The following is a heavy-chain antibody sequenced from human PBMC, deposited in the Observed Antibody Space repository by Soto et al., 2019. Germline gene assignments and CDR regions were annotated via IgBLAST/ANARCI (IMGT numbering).Heavy chain of an antibody. D-gene: IGHD1-1*01. CDR2: ISGSGGST. Sequence: EVQLLESGGGLVQPGGSLRLSCAASGFTFSSYAMSWVRQAPGKGLEWVSAISGSGGSTYYADSVKGRFTISRDNSKNSRYLQMNSLRAEEPAGCYCANLNGGLYYFDYWGQGTLVTVSS. CDR1: GFTFSSYA. CDR3: ANLNGGLYYFDY. J-gene: IGHJ4*02. V-gene: IGHV3-23*01.